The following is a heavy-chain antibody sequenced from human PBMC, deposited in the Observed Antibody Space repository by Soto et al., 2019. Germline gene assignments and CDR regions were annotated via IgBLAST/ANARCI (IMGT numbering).Heavy chain of an antibody. J-gene: IGHJ2*01. V-gene: IGHV1-69*06. Sequence: QVQLVQSGAEVKKPGSSVKVSCKPSGGSFSSHAVSWVRQAPGQGLEWVGGIVPIFGTKNYAEKFQGRVTITADKSTSTVYMDPSSLKSEDTAVYFCARDRRDQTIFGMVGYFDLWGRGTLVSVSS. D-gene: IGHD3-3*01. CDR1: GGSFSSHA. CDR3: ARDRRDQTIFGMVGYFDL. CDR2: IVPIFGTK.